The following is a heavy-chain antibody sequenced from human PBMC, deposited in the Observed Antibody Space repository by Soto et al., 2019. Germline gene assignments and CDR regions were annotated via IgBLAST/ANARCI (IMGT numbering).Heavy chain of an antibody. Sequence: QVQLVESGGGVVQPGRSLRLSCAASGFTSSSYGMHWVRQAPGKGLEWVAVISYDGSNKYYADSVKGRFTISRDNSKNTLYLQMISLRAEDTAVYYCAKDRDYGDYGGYFDYWGQGTLVTVSS. V-gene: IGHV3-30*18. CDR1: GFTSSSYG. CDR2: ISYDGSNK. J-gene: IGHJ4*02. CDR3: AKDRDYGDYGGYFDY. D-gene: IGHD4-17*01.